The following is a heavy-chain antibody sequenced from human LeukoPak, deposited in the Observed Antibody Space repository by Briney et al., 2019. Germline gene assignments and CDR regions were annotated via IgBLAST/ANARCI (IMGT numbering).Heavy chain of an antibody. CDR2: INTNTGNP. V-gene: IGHV7-4-1*02. CDR3: ARRIDLWPYYFDY. Sequence: ASVKVSCKASGYIFTSYGMNWVRQAPGQGLEWMGWINTNTGNPTYAQGFTGHFVFSVDTSVSTAYLQISSLKAEDTAVYYCARRIDLWPYYFDYWGQGTLVTVSS. CDR1: GYIFTSYG. D-gene: IGHD3-3*01. J-gene: IGHJ4*02.